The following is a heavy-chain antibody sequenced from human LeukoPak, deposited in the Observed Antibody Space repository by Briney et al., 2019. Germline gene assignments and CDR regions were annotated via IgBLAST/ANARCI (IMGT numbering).Heavy chain of an antibody. V-gene: IGHV1-69*01. CDR1: GGTFSSSA. D-gene: IGHD2-15*01. CDR3: ARGEEYCSGGSCRLFDY. Sequence: SVKVSCKASGGTFSSSAISWVRQAPGQGLEWMGGIIPIFGTANYAQKFQGRVTITADESTSTAYMELSSLRSEDTAVYYCARGEEYCSGGSCRLFDYWGQGSLVTVSS. J-gene: IGHJ4*02. CDR2: IIPIFGTA.